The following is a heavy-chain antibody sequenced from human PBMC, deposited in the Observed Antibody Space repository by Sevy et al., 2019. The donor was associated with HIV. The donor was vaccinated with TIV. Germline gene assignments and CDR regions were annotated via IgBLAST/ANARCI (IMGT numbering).Heavy chain of an antibody. Sequence: GGSLRLSCAASGFTFSSYAMGWVRQAPGKGLEWVSAISGSGGSTSYAVSVKGRFTMSRDNSKNTLYLQMINLRAGDTAVYYCAPYYDFWSGYYPERIIDYWGQGTLVTVSS. CDR2: ISGSGGST. CDR1: GFTFSSYA. CDR3: APYYDFWSGYYPERIIDY. V-gene: IGHV3-23*01. J-gene: IGHJ4*02. D-gene: IGHD3-3*01.